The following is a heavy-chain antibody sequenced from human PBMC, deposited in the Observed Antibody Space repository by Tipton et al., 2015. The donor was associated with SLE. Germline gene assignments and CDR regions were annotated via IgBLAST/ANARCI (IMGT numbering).Heavy chain of an antibody. J-gene: IGHJ4*02. CDR1: GFTFSSYE. V-gene: IGHV3-48*03. CDR3: ARDLAVDGFDY. CDR2: ISSSGSTI. Sequence: SLRLSCAASGFTFSSYEMNWVRQAPGKGLEWVSYISSSGSTIYYADSVKGRFTISRDNAKNSLYLQMNSLRAEDTAVYYCARDLAVDGFDYWGQGTLVTVSS. D-gene: IGHD6-19*01.